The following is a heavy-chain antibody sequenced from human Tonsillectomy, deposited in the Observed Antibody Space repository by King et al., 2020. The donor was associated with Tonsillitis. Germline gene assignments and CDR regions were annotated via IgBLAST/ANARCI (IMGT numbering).Heavy chain of an antibody. CDR2: IIPILGLA. Sequence: QLVQSGAEVKKPGSSEKVSCKASGDTSSSYALSWVRQAPGQGLEWMGRIIPILGLAKNAQKFQGRVTVTADKSTNTAYMELSGLRSEDTAVYYCATDYDSPFDYWGQGTLVTVSS. CDR3: ATDYDSPFDY. D-gene: IGHD3-22*01. V-gene: IGHV1-69*04. J-gene: IGHJ4*02. CDR1: GDTSSSYA.